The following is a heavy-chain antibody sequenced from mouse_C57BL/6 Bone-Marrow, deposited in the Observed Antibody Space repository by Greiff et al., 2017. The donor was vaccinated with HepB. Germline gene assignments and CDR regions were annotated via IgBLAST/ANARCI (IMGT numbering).Heavy chain of an antibody. Sequence: QVHVKQPGAELVKPGASVKMSCKASGYTFTSYWITWVKQRPGQGLEWIGDIYPGSGSTNYNEKFKSKATLTVDTSSSTAYMQLSSLTSEDSAVYYCARWHYDGYYPFAYWGQGTLVTVSA. V-gene: IGHV1-55*01. D-gene: IGHD2-3*01. J-gene: IGHJ3*01. CDR3: ARWHYDGYYPFAY. CDR1: GYTFTSYW. CDR2: IYPGSGST.